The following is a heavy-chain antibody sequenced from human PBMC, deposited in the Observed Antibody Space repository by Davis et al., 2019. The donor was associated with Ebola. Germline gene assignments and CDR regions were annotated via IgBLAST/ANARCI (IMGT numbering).Heavy chain of an antibody. CDR1: GGTFSSYA. V-gene: IGHV1-69*05. D-gene: IGHD6-6*01. J-gene: IGHJ6*02. Sequence: AASVKVSCKASGGTFSSYAISWVRQAPGQGLEWMGGIIPIFGTANYAQKFQGRVTMTTDTSTSTAYMELRSLRSDDTAVYYCARLPALSIAARRNYYYYGMDVWGQGTTVTVSS. CDR3: ARLPALSIAARRNYYYYGMDV. CDR2: IIPIFGTA.